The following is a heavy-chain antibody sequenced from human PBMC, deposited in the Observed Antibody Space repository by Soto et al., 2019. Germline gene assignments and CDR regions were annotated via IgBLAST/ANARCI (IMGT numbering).Heavy chain of an antibody. CDR1: GFSVRSNY. J-gene: IGHJ4*02. CDR3: ASRRYGSGSR. D-gene: IGHD3-10*01. V-gene: IGHV3-66*01. Sequence: EVQLVESGGGVVQPGGSLRLSCAAPGFSVRSNYMNWVRQAPGKGLEWVSIIYSGSGGSTYYADSVKGRFTISSDTSKDTVCLQMNSLRAEDTAMYYCASRRYGSGSRWGQGTLVTVSS. CDR2: IYSGSGGST.